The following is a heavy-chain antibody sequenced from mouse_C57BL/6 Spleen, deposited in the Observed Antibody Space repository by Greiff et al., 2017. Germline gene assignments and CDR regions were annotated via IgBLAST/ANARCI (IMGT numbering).Heavy chain of an antibody. J-gene: IGHJ2*01. CDR3: ATLFITTVVADFDY. CDR1: GYTFTSYW. D-gene: IGHD1-1*01. V-gene: IGHV1-72*01. CDR2: IDPNSGGT. Sequence: VQLQQPGAELVKPGASVKLSCKASGYTFTSYWMHWVKQRPGRGLEWIGRIDPNSGGTKYNEKFKSKATLTVDKPSSTAYMQLSSLTSEDSAVYYCATLFITTVVADFDYWGQGTTLTVSS.